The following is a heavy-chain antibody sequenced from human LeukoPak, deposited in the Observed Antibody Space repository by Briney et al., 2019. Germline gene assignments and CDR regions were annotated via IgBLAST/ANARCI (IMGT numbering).Heavy chain of an antibody. Sequence: SVKVSCKASGGTFSSYAISWVRQAPGQGLEWMGRIIPILGIANYAQKFQGRVTITADKSTSTAYMELSSLTSEDTAVYYCARSQFIAANWFDPWGQGTLVTVSS. CDR2: IIPILGIA. J-gene: IGHJ5*02. CDR3: ARSQFIAANWFDP. CDR1: GGTFSSYA. V-gene: IGHV1-69*04. D-gene: IGHD6-6*01.